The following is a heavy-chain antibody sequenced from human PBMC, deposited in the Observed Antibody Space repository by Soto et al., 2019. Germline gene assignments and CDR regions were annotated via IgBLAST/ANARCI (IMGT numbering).Heavy chain of an antibody. D-gene: IGHD4-17*01. CDR2: INPSGGST. J-gene: IGHJ4*02. CDR3: TTVTTGYYFDY. V-gene: IGHV1-46*03. Sequence: GASVKVSCKASGYTFTSYYMHWVRQAPGQGLEWMGIINPSGGSTSYAQKFQGRVTMTRDTSTSTVYMELSSLRSEDTAVYYCTTVTTGYYFDYWGQGTLVTVSS. CDR1: GYTFTSYY.